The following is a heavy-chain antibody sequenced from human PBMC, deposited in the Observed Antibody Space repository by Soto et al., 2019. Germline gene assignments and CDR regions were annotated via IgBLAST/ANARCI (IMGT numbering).Heavy chain of an antibody. D-gene: IGHD6-19*01. CDR2: INPSGGST. V-gene: IGHV1-46*01. CDR3: ARDSSVDSSGWYFNAFDI. CDR1: GYTITSHY. J-gene: IGHJ3*02. Sequence: GASVKVSCKASGYTITSHYMHWVRQAPGQGLEWMGIINPSGGSTTYAQKFQGRVTMTRDTSTSTVHMELSSLRSEDTAVYYCARDSSVDSSGWYFNAFDIWGQGTMVTGSS.